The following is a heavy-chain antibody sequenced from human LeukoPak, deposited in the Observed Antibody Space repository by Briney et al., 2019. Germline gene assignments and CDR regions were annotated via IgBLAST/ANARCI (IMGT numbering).Heavy chain of an antibody. D-gene: IGHD3-22*01. CDR2: IYYSGTT. CDR1: GGSVSSGNSY. CDR3: AKGITMIVVATFDY. J-gene: IGHJ4*02. V-gene: IGHV4-61*01. Sequence: SETLSLTCTVSGGSVSSGNSYWSWVRQPPGKGLEWIGYIYYSGTTNYNPSLKSRVTISVDASENQFSLKLNSVTAADTAVYYCAKGITMIVVATFDYWGQGTLVTVSS.